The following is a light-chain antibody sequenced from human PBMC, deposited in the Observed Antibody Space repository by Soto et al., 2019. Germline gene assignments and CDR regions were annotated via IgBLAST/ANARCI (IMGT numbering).Light chain of an antibody. CDR3: QHYNNWPRAT. CDR2: RTS. V-gene: IGKV3-15*01. J-gene: IGKJ4*01. CDR1: QSINNN. Sequence: VMTQSPATLSVSPGERATLSCRASQSINNNLVWYQQKPGQAPRLIMYRTSTRATGVPARFSGSGSETDFNLTISSVQSEDFAVYYCQHYNNWPRATFGGGTKVEIK.